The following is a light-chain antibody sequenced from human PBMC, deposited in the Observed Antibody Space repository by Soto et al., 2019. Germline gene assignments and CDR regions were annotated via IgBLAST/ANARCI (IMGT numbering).Light chain of an antibody. CDR3: QQYENPLLT. Sequence: DIQMTQSPSSLSGSVGERVTITCQASQDISNYLNWYQQKPGKAPKLLIYDASNLETGVPSRFSGSVSGTDFTFTISGLQPEDTATYYCQQYENPLLTFGGGTKVEIK. J-gene: IGKJ4*01. V-gene: IGKV1-33*01. CDR2: DAS. CDR1: QDISNY.